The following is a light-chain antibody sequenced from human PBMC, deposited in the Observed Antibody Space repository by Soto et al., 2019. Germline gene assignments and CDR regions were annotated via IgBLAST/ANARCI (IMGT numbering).Light chain of an antibody. CDR1: SSDVGAYNY. CDR2: EVN. Sequence: QSVLTQPACVSWSPGQSITISCTGTSSDVGAYNYVSWYQQHPGKAPKLMIYEVNYRPSGVSNRFSGSKSGITASLTISGLQAEDEADYYCSSYASTSTAVFGSGTKVTVL. CDR3: SSYASTSTAV. V-gene: IGLV2-14*01. J-gene: IGLJ1*01.